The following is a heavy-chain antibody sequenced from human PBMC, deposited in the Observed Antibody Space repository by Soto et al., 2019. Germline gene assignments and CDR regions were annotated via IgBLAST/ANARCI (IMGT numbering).Heavy chain of an antibody. CDR1: GDSVSTSNYF. J-gene: IGHJ4*01. V-gene: IGHV4-39*01. Sequence: PETLSVTWIVSGDSVSTSNYFSGWVRQKQEKGLEWIGSIYYGGSTFYNPSLKSRVTISVDTSKNQFSLRLSSVTAADTAVYFFFLNDY. CDR3: FLNDY. D-gene: IGHD3-3*01. CDR2: IYYGGST.